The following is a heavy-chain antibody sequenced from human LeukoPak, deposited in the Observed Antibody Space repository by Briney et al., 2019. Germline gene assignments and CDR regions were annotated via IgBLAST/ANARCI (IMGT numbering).Heavy chain of an antibody. CDR1: GFTVSDNY. J-gene: IGHJ3*02. D-gene: IGHD4-23*01. Sequence: GGSLRLSCAASGFTVSDNYMSWVRQAPGKGLEWVANIKQDGSEKYYVDSVKGRFSISRDNAKNSLYLQMNSLRAEDSAVYYCARFITVVTSGAFDIWGQGTMVTVSS. V-gene: IGHV3-7*05. CDR3: ARFITVVTSGAFDI. CDR2: IKQDGSEK.